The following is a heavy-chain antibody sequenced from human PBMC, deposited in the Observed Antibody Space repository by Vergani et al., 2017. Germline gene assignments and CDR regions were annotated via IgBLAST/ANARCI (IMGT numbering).Heavy chain of an antibody. CDR1: GGSISGTNW. CDR3: ARQSAMIISQGHFDY. D-gene: IGHD5-18*01. V-gene: IGHV4-4*01. CDR2: IYHSGST. J-gene: IGHJ4*02. Sequence: QVQLQESGPGLVKPPGTLSLTCAVSGGSISGTNWWSWVRQSPGKGLEWIGEIYHSGSTNYNPSLKSRVTISVDTSNDQFSLRLASMAAADTAMYFCARQSAMIISQGHFDYWGQGVLVTVSS.